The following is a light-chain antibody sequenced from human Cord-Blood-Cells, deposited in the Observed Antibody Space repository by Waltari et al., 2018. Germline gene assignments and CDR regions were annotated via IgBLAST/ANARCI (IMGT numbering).Light chain of an antibody. Sequence: EIVMTQSPATLSVSPGERATLSCRASQIVSSNLAWYQQKPGQAPRRLIYGASTRATGIPARFSGSGSGTEFTLTISSLQSEDFAVYYCQQYNNWPPYTFGQGTKLEIK. CDR1: QIVSSN. V-gene: IGKV3-15*01. CDR2: GAS. J-gene: IGKJ2*01. CDR3: QQYNNWPPYT.